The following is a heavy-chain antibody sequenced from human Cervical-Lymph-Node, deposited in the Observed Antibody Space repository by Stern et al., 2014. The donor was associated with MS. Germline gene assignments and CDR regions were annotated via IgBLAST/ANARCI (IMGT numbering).Heavy chain of an antibody. CDR3: ARPPRDGHNSYFDY. D-gene: IGHD5-24*01. CDR1: GYSFSDYW. CDR2: IYPCYSYT. V-gene: IGHV5-51*01. Sequence: VQLVQSGVEVKKPGESLKISCKASGYSFSDYWIGWVRQMPGKGLEWVGIIYPCYSYTKSSPSFQAQVTISAAKSIDTAYLQCSSLKASDTAVYYCARPPRDGHNSYFDYWGQGTLVTVSS. J-gene: IGHJ4*02.